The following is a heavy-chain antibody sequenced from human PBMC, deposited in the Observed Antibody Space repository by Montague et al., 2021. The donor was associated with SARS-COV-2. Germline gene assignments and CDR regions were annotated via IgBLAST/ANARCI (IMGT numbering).Heavy chain of an antibody. Sequence: SLRLSCAASGFTFSSYEMNWVRQAPGKGLEWVSYISSSGSAKYYADSVXGRFTISRDNAKNSLYLQMNSLRAEDTAVYYCARGGSVIMVRGLIADAFDIWGQGTMVTVSS. D-gene: IGHD3-10*01. V-gene: IGHV3-48*03. CDR2: ISSSGSAK. CDR3: ARGGSVIMVRGLIADAFDI. CDR1: GFTFSSYE. J-gene: IGHJ3*02.